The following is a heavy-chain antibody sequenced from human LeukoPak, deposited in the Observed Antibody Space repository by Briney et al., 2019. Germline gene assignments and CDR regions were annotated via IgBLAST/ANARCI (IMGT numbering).Heavy chain of an antibody. CDR3: ARGGYHHGFDI. CDR1: GFTFNSYW. CDR2: INSDGSDT. V-gene: IGHV3-74*01. D-gene: IGHD2-15*01. J-gene: IGHJ3*02. Sequence: GGSLRLSCAAAGFTFNSYWFHWVRQAAGKGVGWVSRINSDGSDTIYADSVKGRFTISRDNAKSTVYLQMNSLKAEDTAVYYCARGGYHHGFDIWGQGTMVTVSS.